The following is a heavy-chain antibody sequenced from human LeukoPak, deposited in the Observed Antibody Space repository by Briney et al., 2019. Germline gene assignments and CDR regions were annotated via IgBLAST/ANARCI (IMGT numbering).Heavy chain of an antibody. CDR1: GFTFSSYA. J-gene: IGHJ4*02. CDR3: ARDKGIYPRLAAAGPVDY. Sequence: QPGGSLRLSCAASGFTFSSYAMHWVRQAPGKGLEWVAVISYDGSNKYYADSVKGRFTISRDNSKNTLYLQMNSLRAEDTAVYYCARDKGIYPRLAAAGPVDYWGQGTLVTVSS. V-gene: IGHV3-30-3*01. D-gene: IGHD6-13*01. CDR2: ISYDGSNK.